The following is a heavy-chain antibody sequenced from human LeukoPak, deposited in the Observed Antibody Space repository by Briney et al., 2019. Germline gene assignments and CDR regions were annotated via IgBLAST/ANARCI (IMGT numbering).Heavy chain of an antibody. V-gene: IGHV3-48*03. J-gene: IGHJ6*03. Sequence: GGSLRLSCAASGFTISSYEMNWVRQAPGKGLEWVSYISSSGSTIYYADSVKGRFTISRDNAKNSLYLQMNSLRAEDTAVYYCAREGIEYYYYYMDVWGKGTTVTISS. D-gene: IGHD6-13*01. CDR3: AREGIEYYYYYMDV. CDR2: ISSSGSTI. CDR1: GFTISSYE.